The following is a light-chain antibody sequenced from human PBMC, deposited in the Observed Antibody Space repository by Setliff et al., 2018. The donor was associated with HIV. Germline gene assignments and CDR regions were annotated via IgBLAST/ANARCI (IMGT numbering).Light chain of an antibody. CDR1: SRDVGGYDY. Sequence: QSVLTQPASVSGSPGQTITISCSGTSRDVGGYDYVSWYQQHPGKAPRLIIFDVTYRPSGVSGRFSGSKSGNTASLTISELQADDESTYFCSSYTTSSSLVVFGGGTK. V-gene: IGLV2-14*03. CDR2: DVT. J-gene: IGLJ2*01. CDR3: SSYTTSSSLVV.